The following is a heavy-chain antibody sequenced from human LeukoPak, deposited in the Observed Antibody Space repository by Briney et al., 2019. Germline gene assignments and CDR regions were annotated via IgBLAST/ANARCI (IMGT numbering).Heavy chain of an antibody. CDR2: ISAYNGNT. J-gene: IGHJ6*02. CDR1: GGTFSSYA. V-gene: IGHV1-18*01. Sequence: ASVKVSCKASGGTFSSYAISWVRQAPGQGLEWMGWISAYNGNTNYAQKLQGRVTMTTDTSTSTAYMELRSLRSDDTAVYYCARGPRLLWFGETTLDYYGMDVWGQGTTVTVSS. D-gene: IGHD3-10*01. CDR3: ARGPRLLWFGETTLDYYGMDV.